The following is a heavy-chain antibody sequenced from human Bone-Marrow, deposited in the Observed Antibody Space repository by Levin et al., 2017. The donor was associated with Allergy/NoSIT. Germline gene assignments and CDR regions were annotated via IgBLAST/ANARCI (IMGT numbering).Heavy chain of an antibody. CDR2: IYHSGST. CDR3: ARELPPAAIPCAFDI. D-gene: IGHD2-2*01. Sequence: SETLSLTCAVSGGSISSSNWWSWVRQPPGKGLEWIGEIYHSGSTNYNPSLKSRVTISVDKSKNQFSLKLSPVTAADTAVYYCARELPPAAIPCAFDIWGQGTMVTVSS. V-gene: IGHV4-4*02. CDR1: GGSISSSNW. J-gene: IGHJ3*02.